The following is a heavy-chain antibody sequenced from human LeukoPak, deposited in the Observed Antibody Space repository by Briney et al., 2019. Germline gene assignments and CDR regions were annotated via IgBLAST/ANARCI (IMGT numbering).Heavy chain of an antibody. V-gene: IGHV3-7*01. CDR1: GFTLSNYW. J-gene: IGHJ4*02. CDR3: ARDLGGGPPGY. D-gene: IGHD4-23*01. Sequence: GGSLRLSCAASGFTLSNYWMSWVRQAPGKGLEWVANIKEDGSEKYYVDSVKGRFTISRDNAKNSLYLQMNSLRAEDSAVYYCARDLGGGPPGYWGQGTLVTVSS. CDR2: IKEDGSEK.